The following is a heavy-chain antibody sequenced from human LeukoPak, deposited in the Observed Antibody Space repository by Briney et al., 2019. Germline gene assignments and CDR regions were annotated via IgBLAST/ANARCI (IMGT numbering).Heavy chain of an antibody. CDR2: INHSGST. Sequence: PSETLSLTCAVYGGSSSGYYWSWIRQPPGKGLEWIGEINHSGSTNYNPSLKSRVTISVDTSKNQFSPKLSSVTAADTAVYYRARGTNKRWLQFGAFDIWGQGTMVTVSS. V-gene: IGHV4-34*01. CDR1: GGSSSGYY. D-gene: IGHD5-24*01. J-gene: IGHJ3*02. CDR3: ARGTNKRWLQFGAFDI.